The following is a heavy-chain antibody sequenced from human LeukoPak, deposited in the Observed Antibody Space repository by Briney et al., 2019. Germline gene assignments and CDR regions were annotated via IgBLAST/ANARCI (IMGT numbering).Heavy chain of an antibody. CDR2: ISAYNGNT. V-gene: IGHV1-18*01. D-gene: IGHD1-1*01. Sequence: ASVTVSFKSSGYTFTIYGISWVRQAHGQGLEWMGLISAYNGNTNYAQKLQGRVTMTTDTSTSTAYMELRSLRSDDTAVYYCARVIPERDPHYDYWGQGTLVTVSS. CDR3: ARVIPERDPHYDY. CDR1: GYTFTIYG. J-gene: IGHJ4*02.